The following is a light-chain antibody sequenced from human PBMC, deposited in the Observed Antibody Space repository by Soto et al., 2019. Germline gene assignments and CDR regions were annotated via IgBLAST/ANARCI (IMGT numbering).Light chain of an antibody. CDR1: QSLLHTNGYNY. J-gene: IGKJ4*01. CDR3: MQALQTPLT. Sequence: DIVMTQTPLSLPVTPGEPASISCRSSQSLLHTNGYNYLDWYLQKPGQSPQLLISLGSDRASGVPDRLSGSGSGTEFTLKISRVEAEDVGVYYCMQALQTPLTFGGGTQVAIK. V-gene: IGKV2-28*01. CDR2: LGS.